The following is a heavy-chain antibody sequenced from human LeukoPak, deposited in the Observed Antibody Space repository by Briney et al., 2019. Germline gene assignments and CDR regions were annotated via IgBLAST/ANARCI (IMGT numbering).Heavy chain of an antibody. CDR2: ISAYNGNT. CDR3: ASDLEEYCSSTSCYAGPDAFDI. Sequence: ASVKVSCKASGYTFTSYGISWVRQAPGQGLEWMGWISAYNGNTNYAQKLQGRVTMTTDTSTSTAYMELRSLRSDDTAVYYCASDLEEYCSSTSCYAGPDAFDIWGQGTMVTVSS. D-gene: IGHD2-2*01. V-gene: IGHV1-18*04. CDR1: GYTFTSYG. J-gene: IGHJ3*02.